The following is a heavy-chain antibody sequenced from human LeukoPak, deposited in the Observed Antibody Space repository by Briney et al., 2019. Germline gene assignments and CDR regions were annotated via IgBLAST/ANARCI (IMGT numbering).Heavy chain of an antibody. J-gene: IGHJ6*02. CDR2: ISSSGSTI. V-gene: IGHV3-11*01. CDR1: GFTFSDYY. Sequence: PGGSLRLSCAASGFTFSDYYMSCIRQAPGKGVEWVSYISSSGSTIYYADSVKGRFTISRDNAKNSLYLQMNSLRAEDTSVYYCARDSAHDYSNYIDYYYGIDVWGQGTTVTVSS. CDR3: ARDSAHDYSNYIDYYYGIDV. D-gene: IGHD4-11*01.